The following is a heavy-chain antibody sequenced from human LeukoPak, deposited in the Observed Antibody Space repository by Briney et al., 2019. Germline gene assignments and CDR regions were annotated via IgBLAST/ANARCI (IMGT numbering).Heavy chain of an antibody. CDR3: AKDVGYCSSTTCYKPFDY. CDR1: GFTFSNYA. V-gene: IGHV3-23*01. D-gene: IGHD2-2*02. J-gene: IGHJ4*02. CDR2: FSGSGGST. Sequence: RGSLRLSCAAPGFTFSNYAMSWVRQAPGKGLEWVSAFSGSGGSTYYADSVKGRFTISRDSSKNTLYLQMNSLRAEDTAVYYCAKDVGYCSSTTCYKPFDYWGQGTLVTVSS.